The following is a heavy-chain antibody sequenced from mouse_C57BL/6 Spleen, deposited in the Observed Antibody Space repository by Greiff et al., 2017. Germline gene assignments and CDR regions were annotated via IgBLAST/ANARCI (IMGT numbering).Heavy chain of an antibody. CDR2: IYPGAGDT. Sequence: QVQLQQSGPELVKPGASVKISCKASGYAFSSSWMNWVKQRPGKGLEWIGRIYPGAGDTNYNGKFKGKATLTADKASSTAYMQLSSLTSEDSAVYFCARQLRLRDSYAMDYWGQGTSVTVSS. CDR1: GYAFSSSW. V-gene: IGHV1-82*01. CDR3: ARQLRLRDSYAMDY. D-gene: IGHD3-2*02. J-gene: IGHJ4*01.